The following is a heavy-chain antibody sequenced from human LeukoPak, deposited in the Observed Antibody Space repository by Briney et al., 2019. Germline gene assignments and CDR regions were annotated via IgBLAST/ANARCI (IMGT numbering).Heavy chain of an antibody. D-gene: IGHD5-18*01. Sequence: PSETLSLTCTVSGGSIRGGSYYWSWIRQPAGKGLEWIGHIYTRGTTNYNPSVKSRVTVSLDTPKNQISLKLSSVTAADTAIYYCARVYTVMGATTVDHYHYYMDVWGKGTTVTVSS. CDR2: IYTRGTT. CDR3: ARVYTVMGATTVDHYHYYMDV. J-gene: IGHJ6*03. CDR1: GGSIRGGSYY. V-gene: IGHV4-61*09.